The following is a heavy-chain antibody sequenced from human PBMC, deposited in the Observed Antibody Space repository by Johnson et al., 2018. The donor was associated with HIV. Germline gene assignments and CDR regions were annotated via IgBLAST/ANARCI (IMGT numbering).Heavy chain of an antibody. D-gene: IGHD2-8*01. CDR1: GFTVSSNY. J-gene: IGHJ3*02. V-gene: IGHV3-53*01. CDR3: ARRMYGDAFDI. Sequence: EVQLVESGGGLIQPGGSLRLSCAASGFTVSSNYMSWVRQAPGKGLEWVSVIYSSGTTDYADSVKGRFTISRDNSKNTLYLQMNSLRAEDTAVYYCARRMYGDAFDIWGQGTMVTVSS. CDR2: IYSSGTT.